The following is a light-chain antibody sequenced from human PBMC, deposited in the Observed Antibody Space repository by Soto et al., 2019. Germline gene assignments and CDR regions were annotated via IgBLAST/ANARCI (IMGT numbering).Light chain of an antibody. CDR1: QSVSSY. J-gene: IGKJ1*01. CDR2: DAS. CDR3: QRRSTWPPT. V-gene: IGKV3-11*01. Sequence: EIVLTQAPATLYLSPGERATISCTASQSVSSYLAWYQQKPGQAPRLLIYDASNRANGIPARFSGSGSGKDFTLTISSREPEDVSVDYCQRRSTWPPTFGQGNKVEIK.